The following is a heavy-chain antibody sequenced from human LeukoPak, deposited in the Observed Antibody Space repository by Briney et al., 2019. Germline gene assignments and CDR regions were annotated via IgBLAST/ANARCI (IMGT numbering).Heavy chain of an antibody. CDR3: ARVRFLEWLLSGGSSFDP. Sequence: ASVNVSCKASGYTFTSYGISWVRQAPGQGLEWMGWISAYNGNTNYAQKLQGRVTMTTDTSTSTAYMELRSLRSDDTAVYYCARVRFLEWLLSGGSSFDPWGQGTLVTVSS. CDR2: ISAYNGNT. J-gene: IGHJ5*02. CDR1: GYTFTSYG. D-gene: IGHD3-3*01. V-gene: IGHV1-18*01.